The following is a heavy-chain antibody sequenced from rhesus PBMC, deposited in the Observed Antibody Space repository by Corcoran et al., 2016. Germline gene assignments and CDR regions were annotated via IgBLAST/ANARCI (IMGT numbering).Heavy chain of an antibody. V-gene: IGHV4S14*01. Sequence: QVQLQESGPGLVKPSETLSLTCAVSGGSISGYYYWSWICQPPGKGLDWIGSIYGSGGSNYFNPSLKSRVTLSVDTSKNQFSLKLSSVTAADTAVYYCASGYCSSTYCSSFDYWGQGVLVTVSS. J-gene: IGHJ4*01. CDR1: GGSISGYYY. D-gene: IGHD2-15*01. CDR2: IYGSGGSN. CDR3: ASGYCSSTYCSSFDY.